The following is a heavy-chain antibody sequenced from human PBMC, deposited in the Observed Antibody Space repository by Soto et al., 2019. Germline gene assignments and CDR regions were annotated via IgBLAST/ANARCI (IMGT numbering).Heavy chain of an antibody. CDR3: ARDSGYDNTQDYYYGMDV. J-gene: IGHJ6*02. CDR1: GGSISSGDYY. D-gene: IGHD5-12*01. V-gene: IGHV4-30-4*01. CDR2: IYYSGST. Sequence: QVQLQESGPGLVKPSQTLSLTCTVSGGSISSGDYYWSWIRQPPGKGLEWIGYIYYSGSTYYNPSLTSRVTISVDTSKNQFSLKLSSVTAADTAVYYCARDSGYDNTQDYYYGMDVWGQGTTVTVSS.